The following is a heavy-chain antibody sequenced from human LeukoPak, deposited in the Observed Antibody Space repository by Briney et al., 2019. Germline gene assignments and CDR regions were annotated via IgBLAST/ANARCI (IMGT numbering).Heavy chain of an antibody. CDR3: TRGSFWRGYYYYYYYMDV. Sequence: SETLSLTCTVSGGSISSYYWSWIRQPPGKGLEWIGYIYYSGSTNYNPSLKSRVTISVDTSRNQFSLKLSSVTAADTAVYYCTRGSFWRGYYYYYYYMDVWGKGTTVTVTS. D-gene: IGHD3-3*01. J-gene: IGHJ6*03. V-gene: IGHV4-59*01. CDR1: GGSISSYY. CDR2: IYYSGST.